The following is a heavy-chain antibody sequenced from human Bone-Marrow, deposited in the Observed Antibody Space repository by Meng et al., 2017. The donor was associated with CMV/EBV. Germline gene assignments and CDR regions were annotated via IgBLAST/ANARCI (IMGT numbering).Heavy chain of an antibody. CDR3: ARDGNRIQLWTGGFDY. D-gene: IGHD5-18*01. CDR1: GFTFSSYA. CDR2: ISYDGSNK. J-gene: IGHJ4*02. Sequence: GESLKISCAASGFTFSSYAMHWVRQAPGKGLEWVAVISYDGSNKYYADSVKGRFTISRDNSKNTLYLQMNSLRAEDTAVYYCARDGNRIQLWTGGFDYWGQGTRVTGSS. V-gene: IGHV3-30-3*01.